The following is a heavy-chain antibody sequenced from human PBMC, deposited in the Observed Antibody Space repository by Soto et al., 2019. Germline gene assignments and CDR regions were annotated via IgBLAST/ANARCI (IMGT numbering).Heavy chain of an antibody. V-gene: IGHV4-31*03. D-gene: IGHD2-15*01. CDR2: IYYSGST. J-gene: IGHJ6*02. CDR3: ARSDCSGGSCYSFYYYGMDV. Sequence: SETLSLTCTVSGGSISSGGYYWSWIRQHPGKGLEWIGYIYYSGSTYYNPSLKSRVTISVDTSKNQFSLKLSSVTAADTAVYYCARSDCSGGSCYSFYYYGMDVWGQGTTVTVS. CDR1: GGSISSGGYY.